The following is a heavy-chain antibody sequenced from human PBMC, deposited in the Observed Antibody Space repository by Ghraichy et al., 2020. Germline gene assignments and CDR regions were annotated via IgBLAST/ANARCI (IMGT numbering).Heavy chain of an antibody. D-gene: IGHD1-26*01. Sequence: GGSLRLSCAASGFTFSSYGMHWVRQAPVKGLEWVAVISYDGSNKYYADSVKGRFTISRDNSKNTLYLQMNSLRAEDTAVYYCAKEAVGLGAFDIWGQGTMVTVSS. J-gene: IGHJ3*02. CDR2: ISYDGSNK. CDR1: GFTFSSYG. CDR3: AKEAVGLGAFDI. V-gene: IGHV3-30*18.